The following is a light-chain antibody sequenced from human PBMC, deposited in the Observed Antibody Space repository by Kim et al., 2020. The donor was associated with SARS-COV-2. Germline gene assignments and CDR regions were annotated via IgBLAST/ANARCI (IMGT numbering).Light chain of an antibody. CDR3: HQYNSSPPWT. Sequence: DIQMTQSPPTLSASVGDRVTITCRASQSIDNWLAWYRQRPGKAPELLIFDASRLETGVPLRFRGSGFGTEFSLTITRLQTDDSATDYCHQYNSSPPWTFGQGTKVDIK. V-gene: IGKV1-5*01. CDR1: QSIDNW. CDR2: DAS. J-gene: IGKJ1*01.